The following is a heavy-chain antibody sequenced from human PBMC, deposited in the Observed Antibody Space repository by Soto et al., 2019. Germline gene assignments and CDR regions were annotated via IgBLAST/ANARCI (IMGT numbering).Heavy chain of an antibody. V-gene: IGHV3-13*01. CDR3: ASGGWGSSWYEGGSRIDY. J-gene: IGHJ4*02. CDR2: IGAAGDT. Sequence: GGSLRLSCAASGFTFSSYDMHWVRQVTGKGLEWVSAIGAAGDTYYPDSVKGRFTLSRENAKTSLYLQMNSLRAEDTAVYYCASGGWGSSWYEGGSRIDYWGQGTLVTVSS. CDR1: GFTFSSYD. D-gene: IGHD6-13*01.